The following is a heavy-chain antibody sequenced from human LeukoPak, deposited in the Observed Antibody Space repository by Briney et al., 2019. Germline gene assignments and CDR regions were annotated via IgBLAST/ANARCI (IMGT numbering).Heavy chain of an antibody. D-gene: IGHD6-13*01. Sequence: ASVKVSCKASGYTFTSYDINWVRQATGQGLEWMGWMNPNSGNTGYAQKFQGRVTMTRNTSISTAYMELNSLRSEDTAVYYCARGKDIAAGGWFDPWGQGTLVTVSS. J-gene: IGHJ5*02. CDR2: MNPNSGNT. CDR3: ARGKDIAAGGWFDP. V-gene: IGHV1-8*01. CDR1: GYTFTSYD.